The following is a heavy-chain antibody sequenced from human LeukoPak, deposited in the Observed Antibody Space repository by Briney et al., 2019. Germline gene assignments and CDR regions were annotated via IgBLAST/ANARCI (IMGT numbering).Heavy chain of an antibody. J-gene: IGHJ5*02. Sequence: PSETLSLTCTVSGDSISNYYWSWIRQPPGKGLEWIGYIYYSGSTNYNPSLKSRVTISVDTSKNQFSLKLSSVTAADTAVYYCARHGLPAVTGSVWFDPWGQGTLVTVSS. D-gene: IGHD2-2*01. CDR1: GDSISNYY. CDR2: IYYSGST. V-gene: IGHV4-59*08. CDR3: ARHGLPAVTGSVWFDP.